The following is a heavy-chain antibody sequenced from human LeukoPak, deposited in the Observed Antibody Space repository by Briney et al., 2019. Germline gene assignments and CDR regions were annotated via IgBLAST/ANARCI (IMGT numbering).Heavy chain of an antibody. J-gene: IGHJ3*02. CDR1: GGSFSGYY. CDR3: ARDPGDCGGDCYSPPRAFDI. V-gene: IGHV4-34*01. Sequence: SETLSLTRAVYGGSFSGYYWSWIRQPPGKGLEWIGEINHSGSTNYNPSLKSRATISVDTSKNQFSLKLSSVTAADTAVYYCARDPGDCGGDCYSPPRAFDIWGQGTMVTVSS. D-gene: IGHD2-21*02. CDR2: INHSGST.